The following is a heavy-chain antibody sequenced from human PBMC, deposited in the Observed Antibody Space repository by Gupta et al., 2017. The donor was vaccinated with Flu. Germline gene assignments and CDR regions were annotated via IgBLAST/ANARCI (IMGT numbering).Heavy chain of an antibody. V-gene: IGHV4-61*02. Sequence: VSGGSISSGSYYWSWIRQPAGKGLEWIGRIYTSGSTNYNPSLKSRVTISVDTSKNQFSLKLSSVTAADTAVYYCARVTAYYDFWSGYHGGSRGMDVWGQGTTVTVSS. CDR3: ARVTAYYDFWSGYHGGSRGMDV. CDR1: GGSISSGSYY. J-gene: IGHJ6*02. CDR2: IYTSGST. D-gene: IGHD3-3*01.